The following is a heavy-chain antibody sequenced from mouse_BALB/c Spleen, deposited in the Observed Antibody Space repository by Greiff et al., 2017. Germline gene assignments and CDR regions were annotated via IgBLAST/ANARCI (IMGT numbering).Heavy chain of an antibody. D-gene: IGHD2-1*01. J-gene: IGHJ4*01. CDR2: IDPENGDT. Sequence: EVQLQQSGAELVWSGASVKLSCPASGFNIKDYYMHWVTQRPEQGLEWIGWIDPENGDTEYAPKFQGKATMTADTSSNTAYLQLSSRSYEDTAVYYCSAKGGNYGGYTMDCWGLGNAVTVSA. V-gene: IGHV14-4*02. CDR3: SAKGGNYGGYTMDC. CDR1: GFNIKDYY.